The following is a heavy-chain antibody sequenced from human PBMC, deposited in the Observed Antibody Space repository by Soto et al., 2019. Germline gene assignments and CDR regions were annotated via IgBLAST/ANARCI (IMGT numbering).Heavy chain of an antibody. CDR2: IIPILGIA. D-gene: IGHD2-15*01. CDR3: AAVVVAATSNWFDP. Sequence: GASVKVSCKASGYTFTSYDISWVRQAPGQGLEWMGRIIPILGIANYAQKFQGRVTITADKSTSTAYMELSSLRSEDTAVYYCAAVVVAATSNWFDPWGQGTLVTVSS. V-gene: IGHV1-69*04. J-gene: IGHJ5*02. CDR1: GYTFTSYD.